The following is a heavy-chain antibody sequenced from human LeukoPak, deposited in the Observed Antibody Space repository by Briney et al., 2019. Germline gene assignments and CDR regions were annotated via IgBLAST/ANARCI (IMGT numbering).Heavy chain of an antibody. Sequence: GGSLRLSCAASGFTFNSAWMSWVRQAPGKGLEWVGRIKSKTEGGTRDFAASLKGRFAISRDDSKNTLYLQMSNLKTEDKAVYYCATGTGRSDFDYWGQGTLVTVSS. D-gene: IGHD3/OR15-3a*01. CDR1: GFTFNSAW. CDR2: IKSKTEGGTR. CDR3: ATGTGRSDFDY. J-gene: IGHJ4*02. V-gene: IGHV3-15*01.